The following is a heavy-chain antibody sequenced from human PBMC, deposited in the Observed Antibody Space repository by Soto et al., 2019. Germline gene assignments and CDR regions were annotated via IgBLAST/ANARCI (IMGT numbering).Heavy chain of an antibody. CDR1: GGSISSYY. CDR3: ARATENYDILTGYLYWSDP. D-gene: IGHD3-9*01. CDR2: IYYSGST. J-gene: IGHJ5*02. Sequence: SETLSLTCTVSGGSISSYYWSWIRQPPGKGLEWIGYIYYSGSTNYNPSLKSRVTISVDTSKNQLSLKLSSVTAADTAVYYCARATENYDILTGYLYWSDPWGQGTLVTVSS. V-gene: IGHV4-59*01.